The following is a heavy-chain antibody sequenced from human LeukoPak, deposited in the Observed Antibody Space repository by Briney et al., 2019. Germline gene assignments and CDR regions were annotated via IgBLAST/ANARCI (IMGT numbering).Heavy chain of an antibody. J-gene: IGHJ4*02. CDR3: TRQLDVDTAMPGRSWYFDY. V-gene: IGHV4-34*01. CDR2: INHSGST. CDR1: GGSFSGYY. D-gene: IGHD5-18*01. Sequence: PSETLSLTCAVYGGSFSGYYWSWIRQPPGKGLEWIGEINHSGSTNYNPSLKSRVTISVDTSKNQFSLKLSSVTAADTAVYYCTRQLDVDTAMPGRSWYFDYWGQGTLVTVSS.